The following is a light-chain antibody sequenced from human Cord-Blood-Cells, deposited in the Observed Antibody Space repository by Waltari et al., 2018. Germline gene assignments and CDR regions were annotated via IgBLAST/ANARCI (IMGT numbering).Light chain of an antibody. CDR2: AAS. J-gene: IGKJ1*01. V-gene: IGKV1-39*01. CDR3: QQSYSTPT. Sequence: DLQMTPTPSSPSAPVGHRVPITCRASQSISSYLNWYQQKPGKAPKLLIYAASSLQSGVPSRFSGSVSGTNFTLTISSLQPEDFATYYCQQSYSTPTFGQGTKVEIK. CDR1: QSISSY.